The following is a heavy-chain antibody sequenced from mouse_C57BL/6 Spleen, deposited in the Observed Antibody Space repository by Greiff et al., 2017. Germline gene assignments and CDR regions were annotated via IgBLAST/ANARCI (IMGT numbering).Heavy chain of an antibody. J-gene: IGHJ1*03. CDR1: GFTFSSYA. V-gene: IGHV5-4*01. CDR3: AREPGSNYWYFDV. Sequence: EVMLVESGGGLVKPGGSLKLSCAASGFTFSSYAMSWVRQTPEKRLEWVATISDGGSYTYYPDNVKGRFTISRDNAKNNLYLQMSHLKSEDTAMYYGAREPGSNYWYFDVWGTGTTVTVSS. CDR2: ISDGGSYT. D-gene: IGHD1-1*01.